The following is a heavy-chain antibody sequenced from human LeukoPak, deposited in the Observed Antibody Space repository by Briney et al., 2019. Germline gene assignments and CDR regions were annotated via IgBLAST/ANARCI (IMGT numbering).Heavy chain of an antibody. CDR3: ARGDYYDSSGFYHDAFDI. J-gene: IGHJ3*02. D-gene: IGHD3-22*01. CDR1: GFTLKNYW. Sequence: GGSLRLSCGASGFTLKNYWMSWVRQAPGKGLEWVANINQDGSEKYYVDSVKGRLTISRDNAKNYLYLQMNSLRAEDTAVYYCARGDYYDSSGFYHDAFDIWGQGTMVSVSS. CDR2: INQDGSEK. V-gene: IGHV3-7*01.